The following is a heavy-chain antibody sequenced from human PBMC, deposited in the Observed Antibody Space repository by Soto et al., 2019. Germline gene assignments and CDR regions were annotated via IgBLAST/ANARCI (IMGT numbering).Heavy chain of an antibody. J-gene: IGHJ3*02. Sequence: ASVKVSCKASGYTFTGYHMHWVRQAPGQGLEWMGWINPNSGGTNYAQKFQGWVTMTRDTSISTAYMELSRLRSDDTAVYYCARAPPDYYDSSGSAFDIWGQGTMVTVSS. CDR3: ARAPPDYYDSSGSAFDI. CDR1: GYTFTGYH. V-gene: IGHV1-2*04. D-gene: IGHD3-22*01. CDR2: INPNSGGT.